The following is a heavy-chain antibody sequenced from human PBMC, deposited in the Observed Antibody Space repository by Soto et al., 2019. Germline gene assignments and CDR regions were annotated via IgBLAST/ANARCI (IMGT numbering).Heavy chain of an antibody. J-gene: IGHJ4*02. CDR2: INSDGSST. V-gene: IGHV3-74*01. CDR1: GFTFSSYW. CDR3: ARDGVGFDY. D-gene: IGHD3-10*01. Sequence: LRLSCAASGFTFSSYWMHWVRQAPGKGLVWVSHINSDGSSTSYADSVKGRFTISRGNAKNTLYLQMNSLRAEDTAVYYCARDGVGFDYWGQGTLVTVSS.